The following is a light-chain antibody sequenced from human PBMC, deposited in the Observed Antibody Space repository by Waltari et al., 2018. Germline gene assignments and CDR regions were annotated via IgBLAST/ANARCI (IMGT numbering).Light chain of an antibody. J-gene: IGLJ3*02. Sequence: QLVLTQSPSASASLGASVKLTCTLSSGHSSNIIAWLQQQPEKGPRYLMKVNSDGSHSKGDEIPDRFSDSSSGAARYLTISSVQSEDEADYYCQTGGHGTWVFGGGTTLTVL. CDR2: VNSDGSH. CDR1: SGHSSNI. V-gene: IGLV4-69*01. CDR3: QTGGHGTWV.